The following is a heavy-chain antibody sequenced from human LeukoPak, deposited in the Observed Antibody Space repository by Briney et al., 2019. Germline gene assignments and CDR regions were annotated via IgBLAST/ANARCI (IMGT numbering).Heavy chain of an antibody. V-gene: IGHV3-53*01. CDR3: ATKLGDSGYDFGF. Sequence: PGGSLRLSCAASGFTVSTKYMTWVRQAPGKGLEWVSVIYSAGSRYYADSVKGRFTFSRDNSRNTLYLQMNSLRAEDTAVYYCATKLGDSGYDFGFWGQGTLVTVSS. D-gene: IGHD5-12*01. CDR2: IYSAGSR. J-gene: IGHJ4*02. CDR1: GFTVSTKY.